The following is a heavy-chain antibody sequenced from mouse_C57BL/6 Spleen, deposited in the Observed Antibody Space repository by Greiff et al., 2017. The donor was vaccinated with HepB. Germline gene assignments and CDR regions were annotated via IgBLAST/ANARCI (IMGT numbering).Heavy chain of an antibody. V-gene: IGHV1-64*01. CDR1: GYTFTSYW. Sequence: QVQLQQSGAELVKPGASVKLSCKASGYTFTSYWMHWVKQRPGQGLEWIGMIHPNSGSTNYNEKFKSKATLTVDKSSSTAYMQLSSLTSEDSAVYYCAREVLRPYYFDYWGQGTSLTVSS. CDR2: IHPNSGST. J-gene: IGHJ2*02. D-gene: IGHD1-1*01. CDR3: AREVLRPYYFDY.